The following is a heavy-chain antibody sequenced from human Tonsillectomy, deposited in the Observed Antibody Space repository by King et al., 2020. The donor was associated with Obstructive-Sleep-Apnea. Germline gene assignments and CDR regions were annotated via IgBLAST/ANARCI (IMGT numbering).Heavy chain of an antibody. CDR1: GFNTSTNY. V-gene: IGHV3-53*04. J-gene: IGHJ6*02. Sequence: QLVQSGGGLVQPGGSLRLSCAASGFNTSTNYMSWVRQAPGRGLEWVSLIYSGGGTHYADSVKGRFTISRHNFKNTLYLQMNSLRAEDTAVYYCARGDYYYYYAMDVWGQGTTVTVSS. CDR2: IYSGGGT. CDR3: ARGDYYYYYAMDV.